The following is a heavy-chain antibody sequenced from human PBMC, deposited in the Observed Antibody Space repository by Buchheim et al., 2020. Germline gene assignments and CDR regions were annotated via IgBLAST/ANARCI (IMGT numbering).Heavy chain of an antibody. CDR1: GFTFSTYG. CDR2: ISYDGRNK. V-gene: IGHV3-30*18. Sequence: QVRLVESGGGVVQPGRSLRLSCAASGFTFSTYGMHWVRQAPGKGLEWVAVISYDGRNKYSADSVKGRFTISRDTSKNTLYLQVDSLRAEDTAVYYCAKESEKAARLYYFGDWGQGTL. D-gene: IGHD6-6*01. CDR3: AKESEKAARLYYFGD. J-gene: IGHJ4*02.